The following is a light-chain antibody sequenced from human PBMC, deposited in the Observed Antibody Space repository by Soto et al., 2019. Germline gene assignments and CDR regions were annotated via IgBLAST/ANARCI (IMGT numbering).Light chain of an antibody. V-gene: IGLV3-1*01. CDR2: QDS. CDR1: KLGDKY. CDR3: QAWESSTPYVV. J-gene: IGLJ2*01. Sequence: SYELTQPPSVSVSPGQTASITCSGDKLGDKYACWYQQKPGQSPVLVIYQDSKRPSGIPERFSGSNSGNTATLTISGTQAMDEADYYCQAWESSTPYVVFGGGTKLTVL.